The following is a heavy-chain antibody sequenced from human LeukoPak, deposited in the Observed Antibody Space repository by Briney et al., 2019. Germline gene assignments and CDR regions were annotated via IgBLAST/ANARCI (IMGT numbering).Heavy chain of an antibody. D-gene: IGHD2-2*01. CDR2: IIPIFSTA. CDR1: GATFSSYA. J-gene: IGHJ6*03. CDR3: AREYCSSTSCYFVEYYMDV. Sequence: SVKLSCKASGATFSSYAISWVRQAPGPGLEWMGGIIPIFSTANYAQKFQGRVTITTDESKSTAYMELSSLRSEDTAVYYCAREYCSSTSCYFVEYYMDVWGKGTTVTVSS. V-gene: IGHV1-69*05.